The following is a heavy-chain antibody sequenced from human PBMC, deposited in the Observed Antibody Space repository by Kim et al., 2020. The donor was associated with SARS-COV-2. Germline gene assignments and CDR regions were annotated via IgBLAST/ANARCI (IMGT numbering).Heavy chain of an antibody. Sequence: GGSRRLSCAASGFTFSSCAIHWVRQAPGKGLEWVAVISYDGSNKNYADSVKGRFTISRDNSKNTLYLQMNSLRAEDTALYYCARDQWSRLRGLTYSYYGMDVWGQGTTVTVSS. J-gene: IGHJ6*02. D-gene: IGHD3-10*01. V-gene: IGHV3-30-3*01. CDR2: ISYDGSNK. CDR1: GFTFSSCA. CDR3: ARDQWSRLRGLTYSYYGMDV.